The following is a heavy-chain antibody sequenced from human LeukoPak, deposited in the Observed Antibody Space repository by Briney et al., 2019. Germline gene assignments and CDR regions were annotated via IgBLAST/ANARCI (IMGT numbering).Heavy chain of an antibody. J-gene: IGHJ5*02. Sequence: PGGSLRLSCAASGFTFTDYYMSWIRQAPGKGLEWVSYITNSGTTIYYADSVKGRFTISRDNSKNTLYLQMNSLRPEDTAVYHCARDVGVATISNWFDPWGQGTLVTVSS. CDR2: ITNSGTTI. V-gene: IGHV3-11*04. CDR3: ARDVGVATISNWFDP. D-gene: IGHD5-12*01. CDR1: GFTFTDYY.